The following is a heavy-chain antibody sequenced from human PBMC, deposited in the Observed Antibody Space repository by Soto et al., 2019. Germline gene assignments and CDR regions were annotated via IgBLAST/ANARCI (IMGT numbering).Heavy chain of an antibody. V-gene: IGHV4-31*03. J-gene: IGHJ6*02. CDR3: ARDAPGRGGFGLEV. CDR2: IYYSVST. CDR1: GGSISSGGYY. Sequence: SETLSLTCTVSGGSISSGGYYCRWIRQHPGKGLEWIGYIYYSVSTYYNPSLKSRVTISVDTSKNQFSLKLSSVTAADTAVYYCARDAPGRGGFGLEVWGQGTTVTVSS.